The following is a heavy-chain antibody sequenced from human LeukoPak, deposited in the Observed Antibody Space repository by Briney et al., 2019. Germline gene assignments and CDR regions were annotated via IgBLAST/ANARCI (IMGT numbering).Heavy chain of an antibody. J-gene: IGHJ4*02. CDR1: GFIFSNYG. Sequence: GGSLRLSCAASGFIFSNYGINWVRQAPGKGLQWVSYISTSGTITYYADSVKGRFTISRDNAKNSPYLQMNSLRDEDTAVYYCVSDLTSTVTLGHWGQGTLVTVSS. D-gene: IGHD4-17*01. V-gene: IGHV3-48*02. CDR2: ISTSGTIT. CDR3: VSDLTSTVTLGH.